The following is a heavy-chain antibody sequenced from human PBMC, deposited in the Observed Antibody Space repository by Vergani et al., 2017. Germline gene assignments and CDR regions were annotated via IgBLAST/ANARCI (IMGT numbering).Heavy chain of an antibody. CDR1: GFTFSSYA. CDR3: AKYGFGELLEIPNTR. V-gene: IGHV3-23*04. J-gene: IGHJ4*02. D-gene: IGHD3-10*01. CDR2: ISGSGGST. Sequence: EVQLVESGGGLVKPGGSLRLSCAASGFTFSSYAMSWVRQAPGKGLEWVAAISGSGGSTYYADSVKGRFTISRDNSKNTLYLQMNSLRAEDTAVYYCAKYGFGELLEIPNTRWGQGTLVTVSS.